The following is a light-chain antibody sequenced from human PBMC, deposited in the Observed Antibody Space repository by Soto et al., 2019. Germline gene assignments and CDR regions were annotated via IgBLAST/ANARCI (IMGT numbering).Light chain of an antibody. V-gene: IGKV1-5*01. J-gene: IGKJ4*01. CDR3: QQYYSYPL. Sequence: DIQMSQSPSTLSASVGERXTITCRASQSNYCWLAWYQPIQGRAPKXLIYDASILEIGVTSRFSGSGCGTEFTLTISSLQPDDFATYFCQQYYSYPLVGGGTKVDIK. CDR1: QSNYCW. CDR2: DAS.